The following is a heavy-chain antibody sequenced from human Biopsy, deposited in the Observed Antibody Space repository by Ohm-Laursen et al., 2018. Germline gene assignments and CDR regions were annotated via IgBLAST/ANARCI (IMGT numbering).Heavy chain of an antibody. CDR3: ARHPTGFWFDP. Sequence: SDTLSLTCTVSGDSISTSTTYYWAWLRQPPGKGVEWIGSIYNSETTFYNPSLKSRVAISVDTSTNQFSLKVSSVTAADTALYYCARHPTGFWFDPWGHGTLVTVSS. V-gene: IGHV4-39*01. J-gene: IGHJ5*02. CDR1: GDSISTSTTYY. CDR2: IYNSETT.